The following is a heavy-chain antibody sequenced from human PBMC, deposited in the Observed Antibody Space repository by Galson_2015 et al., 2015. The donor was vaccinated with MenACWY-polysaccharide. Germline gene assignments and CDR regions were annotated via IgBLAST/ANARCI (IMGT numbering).Heavy chain of an antibody. Sequence: SLRLSCAASGFTFSSYGMHWVRQAPGKGLEWVAVISYDGSNKYYADSVKGRFTISRDNSKNTLYLQMNSLRAEDTAEYYCAKGEQGDIVVVPAAISYYYYGMDVWGQGTTVTVSS. V-gene: IGHV3-30*18. CDR3: AKGEQGDIVVVPAAISYYYYGMDV. CDR1: GFTFSSYG. J-gene: IGHJ6*02. D-gene: IGHD2-2*01. CDR2: ISYDGSNK.